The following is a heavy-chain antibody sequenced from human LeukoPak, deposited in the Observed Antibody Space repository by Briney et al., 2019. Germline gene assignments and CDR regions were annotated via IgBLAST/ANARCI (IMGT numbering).Heavy chain of an antibody. J-gene: IGHJ5*02. CDR1: GFTFDDYA. V-gene: IGHV3-43*02. CDR3: ARGRGYSGYLCNWFDP. Sequence: GGSLRLSCAASGFTFDDYAMHWVRQAPGKGLEWVSLIRGDGGSTYYADSVKGRFTISRDNAKNSLYLQMNSPRAEDTAVYYCARGRGYSGYLCNWFDPWGQGTLVAVSS. CDR2: IRGDGGST. D-gene: IGHD5-12*01.